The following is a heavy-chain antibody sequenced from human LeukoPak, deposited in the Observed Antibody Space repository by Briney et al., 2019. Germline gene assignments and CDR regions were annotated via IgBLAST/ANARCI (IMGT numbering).Heavy chain of an antibody. CDR1: GFIVSSYA. Sequence: GGSLRLSCAASGFIVSSYAMHWVRQAPGKGLEWVAVISYDGSNKYYADSVKGRFTISRDNSRNTLYLQMNSLRAEDTAVYYCARGSGYLETFDYWGQGTLVTVSS. CDR3: ARGSGYLETFDY. CDR2: ISYDGSNK. J-gene: IGHJ4*02. D-gene: IGHD3-22*01. V-gene: IGHV3-30*04.